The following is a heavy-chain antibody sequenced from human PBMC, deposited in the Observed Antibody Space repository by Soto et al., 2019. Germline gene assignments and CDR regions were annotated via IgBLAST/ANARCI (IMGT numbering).Heavy chain of an antibody. CDR2: IEHSGNS. D-gene: IGHD4-17*01. Sequence: SETLSLTCTVSGGSIRSSSDFWGWIRQPPGKGLEWIGSIEHSGNSNYSPSLDTRVTISEDTSKNQFSLRLTSVTAADTAVYYCAREVIDDYSNWFDPWGQGTLVTVSS. CDR1: GGSIRSSSDF. V-gene: IGHV4-39*07. J-gene: IGHJ5*02. CDR3: AREVIDDYSNWFDP.